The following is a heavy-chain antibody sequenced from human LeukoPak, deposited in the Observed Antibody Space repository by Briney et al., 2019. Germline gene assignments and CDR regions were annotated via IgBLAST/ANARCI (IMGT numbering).Heavy chain of an antibody. Sequence: SETLSLTCSVSGGSITSTDHYWGWIRQPPGKGLEWVGTIYNGATIYYNPSLRSRVSLSADTSKNQFSLKLNSVTAADTDVYYCARGRSVLRYFDRRGFDLWGQGTLVTVSS. J-gene: IGHJ5*02. V-gene: IGHV4-39*07. CDR1: GGSITSTDHY. CDR2: IYNGATI. CDR3: ARGRSVLRYFDRRGFDL. D-gene: IGHD3-9*01.